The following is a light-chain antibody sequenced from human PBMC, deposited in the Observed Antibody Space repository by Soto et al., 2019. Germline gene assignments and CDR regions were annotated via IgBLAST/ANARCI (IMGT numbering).Light chain of an antibody. Sequence: VMTQSPANLSVSPGEGVTLSCRASQTVATNLAWYQLKPGQAPRLLVYGSSTRATGIPATFSGSRSGTQFSLTISSLQSEDSAVYYCQQYYQWGLSFGGGTKVEI. V-gene: IGKV3D-15*01. CDR2: GSS. CDR1: QTVATN. J-gene: IGKJ4*01. CDR3: QQYYQWGLS.